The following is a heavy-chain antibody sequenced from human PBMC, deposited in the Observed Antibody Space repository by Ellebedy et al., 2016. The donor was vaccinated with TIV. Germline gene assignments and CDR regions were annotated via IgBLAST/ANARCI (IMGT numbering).Heavy chain of an antibody. CDR3: ARGRTSTVTKPKYFDY. CDR2: INPSGKT. CDR1: GGSFLGYY. D-gene: IGHD5/OR15-5a*01. Sequence: SETLSLTXTVQGGSFLGYYWSWIRQSPGKGLQWIGEINPSGKTNYTASLKSRVTISVDTSKNQFSLKLNSVTAADAAVYYCARGRTSTVTKPKYFDYWGQGALVTVSS. J-gene: IGHJ4*02. V-gene: IGHV4-34*01.